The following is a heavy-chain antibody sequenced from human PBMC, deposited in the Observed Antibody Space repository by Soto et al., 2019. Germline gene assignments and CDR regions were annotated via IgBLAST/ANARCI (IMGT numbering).Heavy chain of an antibody. D-gene: IGHD3-3*01. CDR1: GFTFSSYS. V-gene: IGHV3-48*01. CDR2: ISSSSSTI. J-gene: IGHJ4*02. CDR3: ARRRYYDFWTGNFDY. Sequence: TGWSLRLGCAASGFTFSSYSMNGVRQAPGKGLEWVSYISSSSSTIYYADSVKGRFTISRDNAKNSLYLQMNSLRAEDTAVYYCARRRYYDFWTGNFDYWGQGTLVTVSS.